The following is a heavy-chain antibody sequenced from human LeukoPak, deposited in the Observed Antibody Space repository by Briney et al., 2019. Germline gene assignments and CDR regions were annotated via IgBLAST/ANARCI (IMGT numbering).Heavy chain of an antibody. CDR1: GFTFSSYG. D-gene: IGHD5-18*01. V-gene: IGHV3-30*02. J-gene: IGHJ6*03. Sequence: GGSLRLSCAASGFTFSSYGMHWVRQAPGKGLEWVAFMRYDGSNKYYADSVKGRFTISRDNSKNTLYLQMNSLRAEDTAVYYCAKVHGYSYGFYYYYMDVWGKGTTVTVSS. CDR3: AKVHGYSYGFYYYYMDV. CDR2: MRYDGSNK.